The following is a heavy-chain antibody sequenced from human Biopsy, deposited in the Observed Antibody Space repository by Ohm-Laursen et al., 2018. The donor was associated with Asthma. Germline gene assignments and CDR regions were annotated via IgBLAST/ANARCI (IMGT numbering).Heavy chain of an antibody. Sequence: ASVKVSCKASGYTFTDYYMHWVRQAPGQGLEWMGWINPNTGVTIYTQKFQGWVTMTRDTSISTAYMELSRLRSNDTAVYYCAKDRALCTTAACYKSKFSPNYAMDVWGQGTTVTVSS. CDR3: AKDRALCTTAACYKSKFSPNYAMDV. CDR2: INPNTGVT. V-gene: IGHV1-2*04. D-gene: IGHD2-2*02. J-gene: IGHJ6*02. CDR1: GYTFTDYY.